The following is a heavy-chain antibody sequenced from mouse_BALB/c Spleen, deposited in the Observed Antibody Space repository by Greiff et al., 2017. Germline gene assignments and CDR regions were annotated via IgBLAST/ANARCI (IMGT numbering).Heavy chain of an antibody. V-gene: IGHV1S137*01. CDR3: ARRAYGSSYDAMDY. CDR2: ISTYYGDA. Sequence: VQLQQSGAELVRPGVSVKISCKGSGYTFTDYAMHWVKQSHAKSLEWIGVISTYYGDASYNQKFKGKATMTVDKSSSTAYMELARLTSEDSAIYYCARRAYGSSYDAMDYWGQGTSVTVSS. CDR1: GYTFTDYA. D-gene: IGHD1-1*01. J-gene: IGHJ4*01.